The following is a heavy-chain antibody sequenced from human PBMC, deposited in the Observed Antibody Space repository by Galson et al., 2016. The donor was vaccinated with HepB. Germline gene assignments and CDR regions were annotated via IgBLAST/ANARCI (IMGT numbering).Heavy chain of an antibody. CDR3: AKQSSSWISLHVLAV. V-gene: IGHV3-23*01. CDR2: ISGSGGRT. Sequence: SLRLSCAASGFSFSSYAMHWVRQAPGKELEWVSEISGSGGRTAYADSVKGRFTISRDNSKNTLYLQMNSLRGEDTAAYYCAKQSSSWISLHVLAVWGQGTTVTVSS. CDR1: GFSFSSYA. D-gene: IGHD3-16*01. J-gene: IGHJ6*02.